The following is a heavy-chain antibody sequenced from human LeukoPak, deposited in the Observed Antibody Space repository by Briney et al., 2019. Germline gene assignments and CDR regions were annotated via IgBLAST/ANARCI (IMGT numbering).Heavy chain of an antibody. CDR3: ARLEVGATLDNWFDP. Sequence: GASVKVSCKASGYTFISYYLHWVRQAPGQGLQWMGVINPGRATTSYAQKFQGRVTMTRDTSTSTVYMELSSLRSEDTAVYYCARLEVGATLDNWFDPWGQGTPVTVSS. D-gene: IGHD1-26*01. CDR2: INPGRATT. V-gene: IGHV1-46*01. J-gene: IGHJ5*02. CDR1: GYTFISYY.